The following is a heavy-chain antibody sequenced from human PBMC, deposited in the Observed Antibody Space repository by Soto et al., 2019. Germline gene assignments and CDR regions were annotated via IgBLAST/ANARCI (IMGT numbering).Heavy chain of an antibody. CDR3: ATYLRGSGSFDAFDI. D-gene: IGHD3-10*01. Sequence: SETLSLTCTVSGGSISSYYWSWIRQPPGKGLEWIGYIYYSGSTNYNPSLKSRVTISVDTSKNQFSLKLSSVTAADTAVYYCATYLRGSGSFDAFDIWGQGTMVTVSS. CDR1: GGSISSYY. V-gene: IGHV4-59*01. J-gene: IGHJ3*02. CDR2: IYYSGST.